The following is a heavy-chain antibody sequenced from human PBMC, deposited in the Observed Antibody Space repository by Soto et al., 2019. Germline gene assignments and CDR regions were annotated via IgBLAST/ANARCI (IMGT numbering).Heavy chain of an antibody. CDR1: GGSISNYF. Sequence: SEALCLTCTFAGGSISNYFWNWIRQPPGKGLEWIGYMHYSGSTNYNPSLKSRVTISVDRSKNQFSLKLSSVTAADTAVYYCARTPDIWGQGTMVT. J-gene: IGHJ3*02. V-gene: IGHV4-59*12. CDR3: ARTPDI. CDR2: MHYSGST.